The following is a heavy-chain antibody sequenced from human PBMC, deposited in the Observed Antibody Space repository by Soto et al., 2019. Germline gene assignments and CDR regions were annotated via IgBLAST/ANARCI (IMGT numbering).Heavy chain of an antibody. D-gene: IGHD1-1*01. V-gene: IGHV3-23*01. Sequence: EVQVSESGGGLVQPGGSLRLSCVASGFTLTNYAMSWVRQAPGKGLEWVSSVSGAGGTTLYADSVKGRFTIFRDISENTLHLQMDSLRAEDTAVYYCAKGAAMIAATGTTTHFDYWGQGTLVTVSS. J-gene: IGHJ4*02. CDR1: GFTLTNYA. CDR2: VSGAGGTT. CDR3: AKGAAMIAATGTTTHFDY.